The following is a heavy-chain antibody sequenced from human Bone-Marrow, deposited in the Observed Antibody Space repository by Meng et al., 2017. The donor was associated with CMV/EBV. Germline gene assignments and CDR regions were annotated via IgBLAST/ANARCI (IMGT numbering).Heavy chain of an antibody. Sequence: GESLKISCAASGFTFSDYYMSWVRQAPGKGLEWVAVIWYDGSNKYYADSVKGRFTISRDNSKNTLYLQMNSLRAEDTAVYYCAKDYRSGYDSTLDYWGQGTLVTVSS. CDR1: GFTFSDYY. CDR2: IWYDGSNK. D-gene: IGHD5-12*01. V-gene: IGHV3-33*06. CDR3: AKDYRSGYDSTLDY. J-gene: IGHJ4*02.